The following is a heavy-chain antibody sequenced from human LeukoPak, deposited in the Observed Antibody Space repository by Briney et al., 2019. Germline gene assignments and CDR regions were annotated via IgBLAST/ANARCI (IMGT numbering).Heavy chain of an antibody. D-gene: IGHD1-26*01. Sequence: GASVNVSCKASGYTFTGYYMHWVRQAPGQGLEWMGWINPNSGGTNYAQKFQGRVTMTRDTSISTAYMELSRLRSDDTAVYYCARDRAVGATIPGMDVWGKGTTVTVSS. CDR1: GYTFTGYY. CDR3: ARDRAVGATIPGMDV. V-gene: IGHV1-2*02. J-gene: IGHJ6*04. CDR2: INPNSGGT.